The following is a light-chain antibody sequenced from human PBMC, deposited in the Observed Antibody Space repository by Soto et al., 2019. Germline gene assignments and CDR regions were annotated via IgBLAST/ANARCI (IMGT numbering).Light chain of an antibody. CDR3: QTWDTGIVL. J-gene: IGLJ2*01. V-gene: IGLV4-69*01. CDR2: VNSDGSH. Sequence: QPVLTQSPSASASLGASVKLTCTLSSGHSNYAIAWHQQLPEKGPRYLMKVNSDGSHSKGDGIPDRFSGSSSGAECYLTISSLQSEDEADYYCQTWDTGIVLFGGGTKLTVL. CDR1: SGHSNYA.